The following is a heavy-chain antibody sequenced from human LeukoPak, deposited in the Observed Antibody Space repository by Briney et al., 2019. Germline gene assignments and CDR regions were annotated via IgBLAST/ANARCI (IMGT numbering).Heavy chain of an antibody. J-gene: IGHJ6*03. CDR1: GSTFTSYG. CDR3: ARRLYSSGWYKHYYYYMDV. V-gene: IGHV1-18*01. D-gene: IGHD6-19*01. CDR2: ISAYNGNT. Sequence: GASVKVSCKVSGSTFTSYGISWVRQASGQGLEWMGWISAYNGNTNYAQKLQGRVTMTTDTSTSTAYMELRSLRSDDTAVYYCARRLYSSGWYKHYYYYMDVWGKGTTVTVSS.